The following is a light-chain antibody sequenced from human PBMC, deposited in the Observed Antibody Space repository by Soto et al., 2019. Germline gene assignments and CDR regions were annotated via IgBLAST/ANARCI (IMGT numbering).Light chain of an antibody. CDR1: QPVSSSY. V-gene: IGKV3-20*01. J-gene: IGKJ1*01. CDR2: GAS. Sequence: EIVLTQSPGILSLSPGERATLSCRASQPVSSSYLAWYQQKPGQAPRLLIYGASTRATGIPARFSGSGSGTDFTLTISRLEPEDFAVYYCQQCGISTWPFGQGTKVDIK. CDR3: QQCGISTWP.